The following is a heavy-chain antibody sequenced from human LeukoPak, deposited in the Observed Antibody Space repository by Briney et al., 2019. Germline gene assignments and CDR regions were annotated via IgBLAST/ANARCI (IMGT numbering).Heavy chain of an antibody. CDR1: GYTFTGYY. J-gene: IGHJ5*02. CDR2: MNPNSGNT. D-gene: IGHD3-16*01. Sequence: ASVKVSCKASGYTFTGYYMHWVRQATGQGLEWMGWMNPNSGNTGYAQKFQGRVTMTRNTSISTAYMELSSLRSEDTAVYYCARAATGRGEYWFDPWGQGTLVTVSS. CDR3: ARAATGRGEYWFDP. V-gene: IGHV1-8*02.